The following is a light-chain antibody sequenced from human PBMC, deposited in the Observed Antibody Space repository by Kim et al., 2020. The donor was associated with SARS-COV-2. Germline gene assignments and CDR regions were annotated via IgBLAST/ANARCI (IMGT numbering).Light chain of an antibody. CDR3: NSWDSSTNHVV. CDR1: SLRRYY. J-gene: IGLJ2*01. CDR2: GKN. V-gene: IGLV3-19*01. Sequence: SSELTQDPAVSVALGQTVRITCQGDSLRRYYATWYQQKPGQAPVLVIYGKNNRPSGIPDRFSGSSSGNTASLTITGAQAEDEAAYYCNSWDSSTNHVVFGGGTQLTGL.